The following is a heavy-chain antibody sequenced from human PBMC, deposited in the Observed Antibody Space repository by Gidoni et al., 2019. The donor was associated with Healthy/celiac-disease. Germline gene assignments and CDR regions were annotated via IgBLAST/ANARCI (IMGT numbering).Heavy chain of an antibody. D-gene: IGHD1-26*01. J-gene: IGHJ4*02. CDR2: IWYDGSNK. V-gene: IGHV3-33*01. Sequence: QVQRVESGGGVVQPGWSLRLSCAASGFTFSSSGMHWVRQAPGKGLAWVAVIWYDGSNKYYADSVKGRFTISRDNSKNTLYLQMNSLRAEDTAVYYCARDLSRPSSGSYYGVFDYWGQGTLVTVSS. CDR3: ARDLSRPSSGSYYGVFDY. CDR1: GFTFSSSG.